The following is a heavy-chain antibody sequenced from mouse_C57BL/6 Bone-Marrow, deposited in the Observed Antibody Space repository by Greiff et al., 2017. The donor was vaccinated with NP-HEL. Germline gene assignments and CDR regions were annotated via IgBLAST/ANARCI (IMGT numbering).Heavy chain of an antibody. V-gene: IGHV3-6*01. CDR3: ARRKAYFDY. CDR1: GYSITSGYY. J-gene: IGHJ2*01. CDR2: ISYDGSN. Sequence: EVQLQQSGPGLVKPSQSLSLTCSVTGYSITSGYYWNWIRQFPGNKLEWMGYISYDGSNNYIPSLKNRISITRDTAKNQFFLKLNSVTTEDTATYYCARRKAYFDYWGQGTTLTVSA.